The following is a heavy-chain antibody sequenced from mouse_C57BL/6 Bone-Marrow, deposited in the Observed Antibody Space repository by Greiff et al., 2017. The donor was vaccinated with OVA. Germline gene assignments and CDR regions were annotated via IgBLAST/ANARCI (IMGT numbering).Heavy chain of an antibody. D-gene: IGHD2-3*01. V-gene: IGHV2-2*01. Sequence: VQLVESGPGLVQPSQSLSITCTVSGFSLTSYGVHWVRQSPGKGLEWLGVIWSGGSTDYNAAFISRLSISKDNSKSQVFFKMNSLQADDTAIYYCARDDGYYFYYFDYWGQGTTLTVSS. CDR1: GFSLTSYG. CDR2: IWSGGST. CDR3: ARDDGYYFYYFDY. J-gene: IGHJ2*01.